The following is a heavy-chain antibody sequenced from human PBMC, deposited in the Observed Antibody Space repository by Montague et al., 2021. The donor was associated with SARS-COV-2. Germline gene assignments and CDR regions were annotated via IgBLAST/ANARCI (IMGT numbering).Heavy chain of an antibody. Sequence: SETLSLTCTVSGGSISSSTYYWGWIRQPPGKGLEWIGEINHSGSTKYNPSLESRVTISVDTSKNQFSLKLSSVTAADTAVYYCARGTKGVFTYDYDSSGYASDYWGQGTLVTVSS. CDR3: ARGTKGVFTYDYDSSGYASDY. CDR1: GGSISSSTYY. J-gene: IGHJ4*02. V-gene: IGHV4-39*07. CDR2: INHSGST. D-gene: IGHD3-22*01.